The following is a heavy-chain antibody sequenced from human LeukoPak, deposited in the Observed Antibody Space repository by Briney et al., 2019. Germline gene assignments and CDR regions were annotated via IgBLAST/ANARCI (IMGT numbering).Heavy chain of an antibody. Sequence: KPSETLSPTCAVYGGSFSGYYWSWIRQPPGKGLEWIGEINHSGSTNYNPSLKSRVTISVDTSKNQFSLKLSSVTAADTAVYYCASSRLGYCSGGSCYRYWYFDLWGRGTLVTVSS. CDR3: ASSRLGYCSGGSCYRYWYFDL. CDR1: GGSFSGYY. CDR2: INHSGST. V-gene: IGHV4-34*01. D-gene: IGHD2-15*01. J-gene: IGHJ2*01.